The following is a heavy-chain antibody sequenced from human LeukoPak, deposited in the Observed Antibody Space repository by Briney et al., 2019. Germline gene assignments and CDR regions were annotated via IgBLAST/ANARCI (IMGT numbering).Heavy chain of an antibody. CDR2: INHSGST. CDR1: GGSFSGYY. Sequence: SETLSLTCAVYGGSFSGYYWSWIRQPPGKGLEWIGEINHSGSTNYNPSLKSRVTISVDTSKNQFSVKLSSVTAADRAVYYCSRGKTPYRFDYWGQGTLVTVS. D-gene: IGHD3-16*01. V-gene: IGHV4-34*01. J-gene: IGHJ4*02. CDR3: SRGKTPYRFDY.